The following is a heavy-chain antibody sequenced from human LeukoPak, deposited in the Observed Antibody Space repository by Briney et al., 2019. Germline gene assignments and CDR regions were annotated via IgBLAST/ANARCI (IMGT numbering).Heavy chain of an antibody. Sequence: SETLSLTCAVSGGSISSGGYSWSWIRQPPGKGLEWIGYIYHSGSTYYNPSLKSRVTISVDRSKNQFSLKLSSVTAADTAVYYCASSNYDSSGFDYWGQGTLVTVYS. CDR1: GGSISSGGYS. CDR2: IYHSGST. V-gene: IGHV4-30-2*01. D-gene: IGHD3-22*01. CDR3: ASSNYDSSGFDY. J-gene: IGHJ4*02.